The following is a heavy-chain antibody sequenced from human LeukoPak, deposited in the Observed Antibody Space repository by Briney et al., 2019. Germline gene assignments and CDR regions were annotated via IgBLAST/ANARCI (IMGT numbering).Heavy chain of an antibody. D-gene: IGHD2-21*02. Sequence: SETLSLTCAGYGGSFSGYYWSWIRQPPGKGLEWIGEINHSGSTNYNPSLKSRVTISVDTSKNQFSLKLSSVTAADTAVYYCARKPYCGGDCYPFAYWGQGTLVTVSS. CDR2: INHSGST. CDR1: GGSFSGYY. CDR3: ARKPYCGGDCYPFAY. V-gene: IGHV4-34*01. J-gene: IGHJ4*02.